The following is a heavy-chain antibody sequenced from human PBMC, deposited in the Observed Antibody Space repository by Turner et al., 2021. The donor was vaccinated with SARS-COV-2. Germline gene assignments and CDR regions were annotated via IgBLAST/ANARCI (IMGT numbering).Heavy chain of an antibody. CDR1: SGSISSSAYY. CDR3: ARQVSILGRWLAPFDS. CDR2: FFYSGST. Sequence: QLQLQESGPGLVKPSETLSLTCTVSSGSISSSAYYWGWIRQPPGKGLEWIGSFFYSGSTYYSPSLKGRITISVDTSKNQFSLNLSSVTAADTAVYYCARQVSILGRWLAPFDSWGQGTLVTVSS. J-gene: IGHJ4*02. D-gene: IGHD6-19*01. V-gene: IGHV4-39*01.